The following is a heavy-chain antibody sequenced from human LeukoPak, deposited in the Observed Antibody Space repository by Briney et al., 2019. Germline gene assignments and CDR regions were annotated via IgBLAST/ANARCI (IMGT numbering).Heavy chain of an antibody. CDR3: AKTIGTAMVPEGFDY. CDR2: ISGSGGST. Sequence: GGSLRLSCAASGFTFTSYAMSWVRQAPGKGLEWVSGISGSGGSTYYADSVKVRFTISRDNSKNTLYMQMNSMRAEDTAVYYFAKTIGTAMVPEGFDYWGQGTLVTVSS. V-gene: IGHV3-23*01. CDR1: GFTFTSYA. D-gene: IGHD5-18*01. J-gene: IGHJ4*02.